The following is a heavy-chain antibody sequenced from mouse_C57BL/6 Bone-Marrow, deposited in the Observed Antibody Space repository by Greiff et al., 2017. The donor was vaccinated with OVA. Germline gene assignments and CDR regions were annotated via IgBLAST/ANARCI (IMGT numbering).Heavy chain of an antibody. CDR3: ARWDGYYVDYAMDY. CDR2: IDPANGNT. D-gene: IGHD2-3*01. J-gene: IGHJ4*01. V-gene: IGHV14-3*01. Sequence: VQLQQSVAELVRPGASVKLSCTASGFTIKNTYMHWVKQRPEQGLEWIGRIDPANGNTKYAPKFQGKATITADTSSNTAYLQLSSLTSKDTAIYYCARWDGYYVDYAMDYWGQGTSVTVSS. CDR1: GFTIKNTY.